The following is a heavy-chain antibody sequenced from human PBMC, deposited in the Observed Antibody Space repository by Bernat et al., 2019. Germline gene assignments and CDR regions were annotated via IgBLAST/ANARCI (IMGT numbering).Heavy chain of an antibody. CDR2: IYYSGST. V-gene: IGHV4-59*01. J-gene: IGHJ6*02. D-gene: IGHD3-10*01. CDR3: ARSLWFGELFPLSMDV. Sequence: QVPLQESGPGLVKPSETLSLTCTVSGGSISSYYWSWIRQPPGKGLEWIGYIYYSGSTNYNPSLKSRVTISVDTSKNQFSLKLSSVTAADTAVYYCARSLWFGELFPLSMDVWGQGTTVTVSS. CDR1: GGSISSYY.